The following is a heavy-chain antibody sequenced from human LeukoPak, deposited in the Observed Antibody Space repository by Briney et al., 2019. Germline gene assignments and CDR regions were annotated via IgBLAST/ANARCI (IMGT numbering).Heavy chain of an antibody. Sequence: PSQTLSLTCTVSGGSISSGSYYWSWIRQPAGKGLEWIGRIYTSGSTNYNPSLKRRVTISVDTSKNQFSLKLSSVTAADTAVYYCARERAGQWLVIVRGNYYYYMDVWGKGTTVTISS. CDR2: IYTSGST. CDR3: ARERAGQWLVIVRGNYYYYMDV. D-gene: IGHD6-19*01. J-gene: IGHJ6*03. V-gene: IGHV4-61*02. CDR1: GGSISSGSYY.